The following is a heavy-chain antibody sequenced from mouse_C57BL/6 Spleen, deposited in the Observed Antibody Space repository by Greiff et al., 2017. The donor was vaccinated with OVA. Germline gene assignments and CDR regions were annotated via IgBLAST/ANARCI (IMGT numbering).Heavy chain of an antibody. V-gene: IGHV1-61*01. D-gene: IGHD1-1*01. CDR2: IYPSDSET. CDR1: GYTFTSYW. J-gene: IGHJ1*03. CDR3: ARGYYSSSYNWYFDV. Sequence: QVQLQQPGAELVRPGSSVKLSCKASGYTFTSYWMDWVKQRPGQGLEWIGNIYPSDSETHYNQKFKDKATLTVDKSSSTAYMQLSSLTSEDSAVYYCARGYYSSSYNWYFDVWGTGTTVTVSS.